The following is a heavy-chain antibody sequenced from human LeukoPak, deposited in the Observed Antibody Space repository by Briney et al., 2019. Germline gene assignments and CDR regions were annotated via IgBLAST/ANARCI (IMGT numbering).Heavy chain of an antibody. V-gene: IGHV3-48*03. J-gene: IGHJ4*02. D-gene: IGHD3-10*01. Sequence: GGSLRLSCAASGFTFSSYEMNWVRQAPGKGLEWVSYISTTGSSIYYADSVKGRFTIPRDNVKNSVYLQMNSLRAEDTAVYYCARARVRGVIIITSECFDHWGQGTLVTVSS. CDR2: ISTTGSSI. CDR3: ARARVRGVIIITSECFDH. CDR1: GFTFSSYE.